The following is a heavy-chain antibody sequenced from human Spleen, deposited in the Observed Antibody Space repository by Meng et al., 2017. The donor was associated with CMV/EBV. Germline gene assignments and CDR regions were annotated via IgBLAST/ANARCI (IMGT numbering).Heavy chain of an antibody. CDR3: AKDINYYGSGISSNWFDP. J-gene: IGHJ5*02. CDR2: IQYDGRIE. D-gene: IGHD3-10*01. V-gene: IGHV3-30*02. Sequence: GESLKISCAASGFTFSSYGMHWVRQVPGKGLEWAAFIQYDGRIEYHADSVKGRFTISRDNFRTTLYLQMNSLRPEDTAVYYCAKDINYYGSGISSNWFDPWGQGTLVTVSS. CDR1: GFTFSSYG.